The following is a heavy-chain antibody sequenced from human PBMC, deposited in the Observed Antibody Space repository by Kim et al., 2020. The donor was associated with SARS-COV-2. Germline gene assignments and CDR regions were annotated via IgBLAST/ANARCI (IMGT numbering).Heavy chain of an antibody. Sequence: SETLSLTCAVYGGSFSGYYWSWIRQPPGKGLEWIGEINHSGSTNYNPSLKSRVTISVDTSKNQFSLKLSSVTAADTAVYYCARARLVNGYFDYWGQGTLVTVSS. D-gene: IGHD2-8*01. CDR3: ARARLVNGYFDY. J-gene: IGHJ4*02. CDR2: INHSGST. CDR1: GGSFSGYY. V-gene: IGHV4-34*01.